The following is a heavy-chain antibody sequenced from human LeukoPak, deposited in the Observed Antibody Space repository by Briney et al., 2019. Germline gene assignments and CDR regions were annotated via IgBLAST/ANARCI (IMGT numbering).Heavy chain of an antibody. CDR2: TYSGGTT. Sequence: PGGSLRLSCAASGFTVSGSYMSWVRQAPGKGLEWVSGTYSGGTTYYADSLKGRFTVSRDNSKNTLYLQMNSLRADDTAVYYCARDRSARWLQLDYWGQGTLVTVSS. CDR3: ARDRSARWLQLDY. D-gene: IGHD5-24*01. V-gene: IGHV3-53*01. J-gene: IGHJ4*02. CDR1: GFTVSGSY.